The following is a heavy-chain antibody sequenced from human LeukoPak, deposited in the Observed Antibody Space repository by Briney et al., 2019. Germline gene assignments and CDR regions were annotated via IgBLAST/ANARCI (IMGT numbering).Heavy chain of an antibody. Sequence: GGSLRLSCAASGFTVSSNYMSWVRQAPGKGLEWVSVIYSGGSTYYADSVKGRFTISRDDSKNTLFLQMNSLRAEDTAVYYCVVTMRGYWGQGTLVTVSS. CDR3: VVTMRGY. V-gene: IGHV3-53*01. D-gene: IGHD3-22*01. CDR1: GFTVSSNY. CDR2: IYSGGST. J-gene: IGHJ4*02.